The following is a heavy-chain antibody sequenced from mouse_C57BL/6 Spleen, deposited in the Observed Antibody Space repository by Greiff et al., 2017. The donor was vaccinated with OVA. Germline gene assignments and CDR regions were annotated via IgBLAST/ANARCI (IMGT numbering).Heavy chain of an antibody. CDR1: GFNIKDDY. Sequence: VQLQQSGAELVRPGASVKLSCTASGFNIKDDYMHWVKQRPEQGLEWIGWIDPENGDTEYASKFQGKATITADTSSNTAYLQLSSLTSEDTAVYYCTTGGYYVGGRFAYWGQGTLVTVSA. CDR3: TTGGYYVGGRFAY. CDR2: IDPENGDT. D-gene: IGHD2-3*01. V-gene: IGHV14-4*01. J-gene: IGHJ3*01.